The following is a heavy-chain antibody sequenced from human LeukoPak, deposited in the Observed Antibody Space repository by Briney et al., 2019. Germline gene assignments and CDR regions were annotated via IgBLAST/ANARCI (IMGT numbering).Heavy chain of an antibody. CDR1: GGSISSGGYY. CDR3: AREQVAASDYYYYGTDV. CDR2: IYYSGST. V-gene: IGHV4-30-4*01. J-gene: IGHJ6*02. Sequence: SQTLSLTCTVSGGSISSGGYYWSWIRQPPGKGLEWTGYIYYSGSTYYNPSLKSRVTISVDTSKNQYSLKLSFVTAADTAVYYCAREQVAASDYYYYGTDVWGQGTTVTVSS. D-gene: IGHD2-15*01.